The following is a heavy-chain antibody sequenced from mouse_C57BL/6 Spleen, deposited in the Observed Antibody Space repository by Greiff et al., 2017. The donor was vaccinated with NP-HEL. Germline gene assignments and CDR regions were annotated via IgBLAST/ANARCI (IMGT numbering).Heavy chain of an antibody. CDR1: GYTFTSYW. CDR3: ARYYYGSSYVFDY. Sequence: QLQQPGAELVRPGSSVKLSCKASGYTFTSYWMHWVKQRPIQGLEWIGNIDPSDSETHYNQKFKDKATLTVDKSSSTAYMQLSSLTSEDSAVYYCARYYYGSSYVFDYWGQGTTLTVSS. CDR2: IDPSDSET. V-gene: IGHV1-52*01. J-gene: IGHJ2*01. D-gene: IGHD1-1*01.